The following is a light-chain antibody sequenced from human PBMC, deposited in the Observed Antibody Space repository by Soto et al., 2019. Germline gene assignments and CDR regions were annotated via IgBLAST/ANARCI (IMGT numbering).Light chain of an antibody. Sequence: QSVLTQPPSASGTPGQRVTISCSGSSSNIGSKDVYWYQHLPGTAPKLLIYRNNQRPSGGPDRLSGSKSGTSASLAISGLRSEYEANYYCAAWDDSLRGRMFGGGTKLTVL. CDR2: RNN. V-gene: IGLV1-47*01. CDR1: SSNIGSKD. J-gene: IGLJ3*02. CDR3: AAWDDSLRGRM.